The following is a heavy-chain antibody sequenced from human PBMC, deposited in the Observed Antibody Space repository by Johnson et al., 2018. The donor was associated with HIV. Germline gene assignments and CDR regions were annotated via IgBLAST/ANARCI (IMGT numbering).Heavy chain of an antibody. CDR2: ISYDGSNK. CDR3: ARDRAILAARPAGAFDV. D-gene: IGHD6-6*01. V-gene: IGHV3-30-3*01. J-gene: IGHJ3*01. CDR1: GFTFSSYA. Sequence: QVQLVESGGGVVQPGRSLRLSCAASGFTFSSYAMHWVRQAPGKGLEWVAVISYDGSNKYYADSVKGRFTISRDNSKNTLYLQMHSLRSEDTAVYYCARDRAILAARPAGAFDVWGPGKMVTVSS.